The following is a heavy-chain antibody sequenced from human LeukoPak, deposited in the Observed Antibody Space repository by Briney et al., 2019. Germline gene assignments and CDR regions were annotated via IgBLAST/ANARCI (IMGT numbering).Heavy chain of an antibody. CDR2: ISYSGNT. J-gene: IGHJ4*02. D-gene: IGHD6-19*01. V-gene: IGHV4-59*08. CDR1: GGSISSYY. Sequence: SETLSLTCTVSGGSISSYYWSWIRQPPGKGLEWIGYISYSGNTNYNPSLKSRVTISVDTSKNRFSLKLSSVTAADTAVYYCARYIAVAGNLVGFDYWGQGTLVTVSS. CDR3: ARYIAVAGNLVGFDY.